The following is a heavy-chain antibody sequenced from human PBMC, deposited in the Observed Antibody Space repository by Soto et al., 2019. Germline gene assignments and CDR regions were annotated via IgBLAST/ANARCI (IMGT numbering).Heavy chain of an antibody. Sequence: QVQLVQSGAEVKKPGASVKVSCKASGYTFTSYDINWVRQATGQGLEWMGWMNPNSGNTGYAQKLQGRVPMTRNTSLSPAYMEMRSRRSEDTAGYYCARKYSSSWYRCGYYYYGMDVWGQGTKVTVSS. D-gene: IGHD6-13*01. CDR1: GYTFTSYD. CDR2: MNPNSGNT. V-gene: IGHV1-8*01. CDR3: ARKYSSSWYRCGYYYYGMDV. J-gene: IGHJ6*02.